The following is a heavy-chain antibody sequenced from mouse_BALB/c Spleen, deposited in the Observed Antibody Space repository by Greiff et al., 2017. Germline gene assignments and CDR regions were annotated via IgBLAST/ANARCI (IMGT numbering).Heavy chain of an antibody. Sequence: EVQVVESGGGLVKPGGSLKLSCAASGFTFSSYAMSWVRQTPEKRLEWVASISSGGSTYYPDSVKGRFTISRDNARNILYLQMSSLRSEDTAMYYCARSDGHWYFDVWGAGTTVTVSS. J-gene: IGHJ1*01. CDR1: GFTFSSYA. V-gene: IGHV5-6-5*01. CDR3: ARSDGHWYFDV. CDR2: ISSGGST. D-gene: IGHD2-3*01.